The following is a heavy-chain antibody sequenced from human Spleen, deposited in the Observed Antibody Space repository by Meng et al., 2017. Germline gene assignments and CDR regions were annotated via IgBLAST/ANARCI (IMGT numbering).Heavy chain of an antibody. D-gene: IGHD4-11*01. CDR1: CGSFSDYY. J-gene: IGHJ4*02. CDR3: ARGPTTMAHDFDY. V-gene: IGHV4-34*01. Sequence: VQIQQWGAGLLKPSGPLSRTCLVSCGSFSDYYWSWIRQPPGKGLEWIGEINHSGSTNYNPSLESRATISVDTSQNNLSLKLSSVTAADSAVYYCARGPTTMAHDFDYWGQGTLVTVSS. CDR2: INHSGST.